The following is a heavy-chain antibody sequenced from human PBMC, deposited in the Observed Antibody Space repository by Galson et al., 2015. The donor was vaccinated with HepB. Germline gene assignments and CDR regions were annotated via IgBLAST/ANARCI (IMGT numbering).Heavy chain of an antibody. D-gene: IGHD6-6*01. V-gene: IGHV1-18*01. CDR1: ANTFSNYG. CDR3: ARARYSTSPPDY. CDR2: ISGYNGNT. Sequence: SVKVSCKASANTFSNYGISWLRQAPGQGLEWMGWISGYNGNTDYGQKFQGRVTMTTDTSTTTAYVGVRSLKYDDTAVYYCARARYSTSPPDYWGQGTLVTVSS. J-gene: IGHJ4*02.